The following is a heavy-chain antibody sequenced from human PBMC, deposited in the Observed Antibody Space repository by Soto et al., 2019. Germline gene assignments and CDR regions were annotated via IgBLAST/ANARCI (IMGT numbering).Heavy chain of an antibody. D-gene: IGHD2-21*02. Sequence: SGATLVNAAQTLALACSFWGFSLSTSGVGVGWIRQPPGKALEWLALIYWDDDKRYNPSLRSRLTITKDTSKKQVVLTMTNMDPVDTATYYCVQSRCGGDCLTFYSSHAYYGLDVWGQGTTVTVSS. CDR1: GFSLSTSGVG. J-gene: IGHJ6*02. V-gene: IGHV2-5*02. CDR2: IYWDDDK. CDR3: VQSRCGGDCLTFYSSHAYYGLDV.